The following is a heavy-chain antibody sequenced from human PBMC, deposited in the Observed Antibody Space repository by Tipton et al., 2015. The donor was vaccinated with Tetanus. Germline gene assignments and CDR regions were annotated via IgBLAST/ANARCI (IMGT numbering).Heavy chain of an antibody. Sequence: GSLRLSCAASGFMFSDYAMSWVRQAPGRGLEWIAGIRHSGETTYYADSVKGRFTISRDNSKNTLYLQMNSLRADDTAVYYCVKDLILGVIIYYFDSWGQGTLVTVSS. D-gene: IGHD3-10*01. CDR1: GFMFSDYA. CDR3: VKDLILGVIIYYFDS. J-gene: IGHJ4*02. CDR2: IRHSGETT. V-gene: IGHV3-23*01.